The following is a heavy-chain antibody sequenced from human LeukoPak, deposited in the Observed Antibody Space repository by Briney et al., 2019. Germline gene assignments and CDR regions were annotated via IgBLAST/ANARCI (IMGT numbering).Heavy chain of an antibody. D-gene: IGHD2-2*01. CDR2: IIPIFGTA. CDR1: RGTFSSYA. CDR3: ARLFTPRYCSTTSCYWKGWFDP. J-gene: IGHJ5*02. Sequence: SVKVSCKTSRGTFSSYAISWVRQAPGQGLEWMGGIIPIFGTANYAQKFQGRVTITADEFTSTAYMELSSLRSEDTAVYYCARLFTPRYCSTTSCYWKGWFDPWGQGTLVTVS. V-gene: IGHV1-69*13.